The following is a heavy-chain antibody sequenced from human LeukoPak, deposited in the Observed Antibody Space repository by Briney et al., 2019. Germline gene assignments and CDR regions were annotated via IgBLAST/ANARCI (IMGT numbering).Heavy chain of an antibody. CDR3: AKDGSKMVRGVITGDY. CDR1: GFTFSSYA. D-gene: IGHD3-10*01. CDR2: ISGSGGST. V-gene: IGHV3-23*01. J-gene: IGHJ4*02. Sequence: PGGSLRLSCAASGFTFSSYAMSWVRQAPGKGLEWVSAISGSGGSTYYADSVKGRFTISRDNSKNTLYLQMNSLRAEDTAVYYCAKDGSKMVRGVITGDYWGQGTLVTVSS.